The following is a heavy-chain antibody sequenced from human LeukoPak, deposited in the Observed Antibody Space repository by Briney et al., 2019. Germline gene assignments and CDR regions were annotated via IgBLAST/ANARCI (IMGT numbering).Heavy chain of an antibody. CDR2: TYYRSKWYY. Sequence: SQTLSLTCAISGDGVSSISVAWNWIRQSPSRGLEWLGRTYYRSKWYYEYAVSVKSRINISPDTSKNQFSLQLTSVTPEDTAVYYCSLARFEYHYGMDVWGQGTTVTVSS. CDR1: GDGVSSISVA. J-gene: IGHJ6*02. V-gene: IGHV6-1*01. CDR3: SLARFEYHYGMDV. D-gene: IGHD3-16*01.